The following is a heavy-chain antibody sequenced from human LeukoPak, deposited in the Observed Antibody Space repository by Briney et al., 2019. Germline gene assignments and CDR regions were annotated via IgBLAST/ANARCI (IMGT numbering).Heavy chain of an antibody. CDR1: GGSFGGFY. CDR2: INHSGST. CDR3: ARVAAQSITIFGEELGYYYYYMDV. D-gene: IGHD3-3*01. Sequence: SETLSLTCAVYGGSFGGFYWSWIRQPQGEGLEWVGEINHSGSTNYNPSLKSRVTISVDTSKNQFSLKLSSVTAADTAVYYCARVAAQSITIFGEELGYYYYYMDVWGKGTTVTVSS. J-gene: IGHJ6*03. V-gene: IGHV4-34*01.